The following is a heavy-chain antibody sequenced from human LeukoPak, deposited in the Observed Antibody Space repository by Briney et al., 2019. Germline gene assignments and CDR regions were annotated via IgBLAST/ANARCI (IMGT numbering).Heavy chain of an antibody. J-gene: IGHJ6*04. V-gene: IGHV3-11*06. CDR3: ARDHGDPYYYGMDV. CDR2: ISSSSSYT. Sequence: GGSLRLSCAAPGFTFSDYYMSWIRQAPGKGLEWVSYISSSSSYTNYADSVKGRFTISRDNAKNSLYLQMNSLRAEDTAVYYCARDHGDPYYYGMDVWGKGTTVTVSS. D-gene: IGHD3-10*01. CDR1: GFTFSDYY.